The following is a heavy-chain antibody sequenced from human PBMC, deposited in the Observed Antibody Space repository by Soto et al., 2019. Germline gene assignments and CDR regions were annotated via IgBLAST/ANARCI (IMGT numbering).Heavy chain of an antibody. CDR2: VYSDDIA. D-gene: IGHD4-17*01. J-gene: IGHJ5*02. CDR1: GVSLHSGGYF. CDR3: AREVMTSVTRGGFDP. V-gene: IGHV4-31*03. Sequence: QVQLQEAGPGLVRPSQTLSLTCTVSGVSLHSGGYFLSWIRQVPGTRLEWIGSVYSDDIAYYNPSIQSRVTISLDMSKKQFSLTLTSLTAADTAIYFCAREVMTSVTRGGFDPWGKGTLVTVSS.